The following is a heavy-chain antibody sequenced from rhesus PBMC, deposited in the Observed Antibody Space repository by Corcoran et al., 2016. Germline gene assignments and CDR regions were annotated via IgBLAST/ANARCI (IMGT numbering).Heavy chain of an antibody. CDR2: NTTATGNP. CDR1: GYTFTRYR. V-gene: IGHV7-114*01. J-gene: IGHJ4*01. D-gene: IGHD1-38*01. CDR3: ATYATCVDY. Sequence: QVQLVQSGAVVKQPGASVKVSCKASGYTFTRYRMNGVRQAHVQRLVWKGKNTTATGNPTYTGGFKERCTTSMTTWVSTAYRQSSSQKAEDTAVYYCATYATCVDYWGQGVLVTVSS.